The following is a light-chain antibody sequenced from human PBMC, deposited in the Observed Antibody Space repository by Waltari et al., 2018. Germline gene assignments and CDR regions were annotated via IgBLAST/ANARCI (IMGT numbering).Light chain of an antibody. V-gene: IGLV2-14*03. J-gene: IGLJ2*01. CDR3: SSYSSSTTLVV. Sequence: QSALTQPASVSASPGQSIPISCTGTSSDVATYNYVSWYQQHPGKAPKLMIYDVSNRPSWVSNRFSGSKSGNTASLTISGLQAEDDAEYYCSSYSSSTTLVVFGGGTKVTVL. CDR1: SSDVATYNY. CDR2: DVS.